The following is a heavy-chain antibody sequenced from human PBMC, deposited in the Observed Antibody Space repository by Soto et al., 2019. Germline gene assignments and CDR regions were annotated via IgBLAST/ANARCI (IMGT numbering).Heavy chain of an antibody. CDR1: GGSFSGYY. V-gene: IGHV4-34*01. Sequence: SETLSLTCAVYGGSFSGYYWSWIRQPPGKGLEWIGEINHSGSTNYNPSLKSRVTISVDTSKNQFSLKLSSVTAADTAVYYCARGVGRPDKVMAYGMDVWGQGPTVT. J-gene: IGHJ6*02. CDR3: ARGVGRPDKVMAYGMDV. CDR2: INHSGST. D-gene: IGHD5-18*01.